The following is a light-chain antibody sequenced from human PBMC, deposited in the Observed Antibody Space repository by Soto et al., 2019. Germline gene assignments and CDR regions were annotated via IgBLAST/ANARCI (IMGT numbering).Light chain of an antibody. CDR1: QSISTW. J-gene: IGKJ2*01. Sequence: DIQMTQSPSTLSASIRDRVTITCRASQSISTWLAWYQQKPGKAPKLLIYDASSLKSGVPSRFSGSGSGTEFTLTSRSLQPDDFATFYCQQYNSYPYTFGQGTKVEIK. V-gene: IGKV1-5*01. CDR2: DAS. CDR3: QQYNSYPYT.